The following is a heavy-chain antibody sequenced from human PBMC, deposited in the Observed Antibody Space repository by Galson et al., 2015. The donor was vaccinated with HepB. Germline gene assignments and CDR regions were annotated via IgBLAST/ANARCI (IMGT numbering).Heavy chain of an antibody. D-gene: IGHD5-18*01. J-gene: IGHJ4*02. CDR2: INPSGGST. CDR3: AAGGIQLNYDY. V-gene: IGHV1-46*04. Sequence: SVKVSCKASGYTFTSYYMHWVRQAPGQGLEWMGIINPSGGSTSYAQKLQGRVTMTRDTSTSTVYMELSSLRSEDTAVYYCAAGGIQLNYDYWGQGTLVTVSS. CDR1: GYTFTSYY.